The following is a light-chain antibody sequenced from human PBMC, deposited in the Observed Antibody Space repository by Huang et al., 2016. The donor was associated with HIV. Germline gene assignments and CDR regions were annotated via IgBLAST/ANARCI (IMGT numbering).Light chain of an antibody. Sequence: EIVMTQSPATLSVSPGERATLSCRASQSVSNNLAWYQQKPGLAPTHLIYGASTSATGIPARFSGSGSGTRFTLTISSLQSEDFAVYYCQQYNNWPPEYTFGQGTKLEIK. CDR1: QSVSNN. V-gene: IGKV3-15*01. J-gene: IGKJ2*01. CDR2: GAS. CDR3: QQYNNWPPEYT.